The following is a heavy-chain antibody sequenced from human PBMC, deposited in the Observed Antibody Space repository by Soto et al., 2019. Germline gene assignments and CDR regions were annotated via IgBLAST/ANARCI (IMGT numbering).Heavy chain of an antibody. Sequence: PSETLSLTCGVYGGSFSGYYWSWIRQPPGKGLEWIGEINHSGSTNYNPSLKSRVTISVDTSKNQFSLKLSSVTAADTAVYYCARGLYDFWSGYPEGNWFDPWGQGTLVTVSS. CDR1: GGSFSGYY. D-gene: IGHD3-3*01. CDR3: ARGLYDFWSGYPEGNWFDP. CDR2: INHSGST. J-gene: IGHJ5*02. V-gene: IGHV4-34*01.